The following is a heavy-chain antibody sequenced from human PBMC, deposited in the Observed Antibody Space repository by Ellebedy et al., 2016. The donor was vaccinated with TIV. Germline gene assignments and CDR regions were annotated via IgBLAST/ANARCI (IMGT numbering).Heavy chain of an antibody. V-gene: IGHV1-8*01. D-gene: IGHD5-12*01. J-gene: IGHJ4*02. CDR2: MNPNSGNT. CDR3: ATSRERPYSGYEGSAFDY. CDR1: GYTFTSYD. Sequence: ASVKVSCKASGYTFTSYDINWVRQATGQGLEWMGWMNPNSGNTGYAQKFQGRVTMTRNTSISTAYMELSSLRSEDTAVYYCATSRERPYSGYEGSAFDYWGQGTLITVSS.